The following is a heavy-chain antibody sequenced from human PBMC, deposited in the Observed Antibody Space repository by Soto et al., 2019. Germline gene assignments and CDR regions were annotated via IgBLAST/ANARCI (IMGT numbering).Heavy chain of an antibody. CDR2: IYPGDSDT. D-gene: IGHD2-21*02. V-gene: IGHV5-51*01. CDR3: ARPYCGGDCYSGAFDI. Sequence: GESLKISCKGSGYRFTSYWIGWVRQMPGKGLEWMGIIYPGDSDTRYSPSFQGQVTISADKSISTAYLQWSSLKASDTAMYYCARPYCGGDCYSGAFDIWGQGTMVTVSS. CDR1: GYRFTSYW. J-gene: IGHJ3*02.